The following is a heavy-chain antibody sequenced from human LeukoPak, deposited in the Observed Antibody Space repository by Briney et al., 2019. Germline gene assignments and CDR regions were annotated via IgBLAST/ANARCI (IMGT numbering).Heavy chain of an antibody. D-gene: IGHD5-12*01. Sequence: GGSLRLSCTASGFTFSSYAMHWVRQVPGKGLEWVAVIWYDGSNKYYADSVKGRFTISRDNSKNTLYLQMNSLRAEDTAVYYCARGPGWLYFDYWGQGTLVTVSS. J-gene: IGHJ4*02. CDR1: GFTFSSYA. CDR2: IWYDGSNK. V-gene: IGHV3-33*08. CDR3: ARGPGWLYFDY.